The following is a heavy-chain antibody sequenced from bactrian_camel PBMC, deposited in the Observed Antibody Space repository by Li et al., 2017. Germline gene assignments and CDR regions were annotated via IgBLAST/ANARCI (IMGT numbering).Heavy chain of an antibody. J-gene: IGHJ4*01. V-gene: IGHV3S57*01. Sequence: HVQLVESGGGTVQAGGSLRLSCVGSGYTTGYTYNSYCMAWFRQGSGKGREVVAGVDSDGRTSYADSVKGRFTISMDNAKNTLYLQMNSLKPEDTAMYYCAADSRERGWCTLGAPLLYSGQGTQVTV. D-gene: IGHD6*01. CDR1: GYTTGYTYNSYC. CDR3: AADSRERGWCTLGAPLLY. CDR2: VDSDGRT.